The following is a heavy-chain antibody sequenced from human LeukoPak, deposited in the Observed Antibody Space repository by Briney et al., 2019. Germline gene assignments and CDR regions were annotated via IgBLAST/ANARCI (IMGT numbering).Heavy chain of an antibody. CDR3: ARQKYWGQLTWIQLWFDY. CDR1: GDSISSSSYY. D-gene: IGHD5-18*01. CDR2: IYYSGST. V-gene: IGHV4-39*01. J-gene: IGHJ4*02. Sequence: SETLSLTCTVSGDSISSSSYYWGWIRQPPGKGLEWIRSIYYSGSTYYNPSLKSRVTISVDTSKNQFSLKLSSVTAADTAVYYCARQKYWGQLTWIQLWFDYWGQGTLVTLSS.